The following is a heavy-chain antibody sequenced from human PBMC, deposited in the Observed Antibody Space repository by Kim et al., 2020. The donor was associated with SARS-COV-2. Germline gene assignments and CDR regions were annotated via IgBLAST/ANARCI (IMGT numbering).Heavy chain of an antibody. J-gene: IGHJ3*02. CDR3: ARGYSSSWYWAFDI. D-gene: IGHD6-13*01. V-gene: IGHV3-13*01. Sequence: YPGIVKGRFTISRENAKNSLYLQMNSLRAGDTAVYYCARGYSSSWYWAFDIWGQGTMVTVSS.